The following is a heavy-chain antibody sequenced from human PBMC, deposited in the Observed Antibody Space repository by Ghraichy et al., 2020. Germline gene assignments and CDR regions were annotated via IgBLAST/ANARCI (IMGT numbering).Heavy chain of an antibody. CDR3: ARHGYSGSRFSYYYYYYGMDV. Sequence: SQTLSLTCAVYGGSFSGYYWSWIRQPPGKGLEWIGEINHSGSTNYNPSLKSRVTISVDTSKNQFSLKLSSVTAADTAVYYCARHGYSGSRFSYYYYYYGMDVWGQGTTVTVSS. CDR2: INHSGST. CDR1: GGSFSGYY. D-gene: IGHD5-12*01. J-gene: IGHJ6*02. V-gene: IGHV4-34*01.